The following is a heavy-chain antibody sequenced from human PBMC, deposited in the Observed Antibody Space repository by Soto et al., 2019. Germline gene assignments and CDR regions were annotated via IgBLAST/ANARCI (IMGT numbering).Heavy chain of an antibody. V-gene: IGHV3-23*01. CDR3: ARRGSGSYYDY. Sequence: EVQLLESGGGLVQPGGSLRLSCAASGFTFSSYAMRWVRQAPGKGLEWVSAISGSGDSTYYADSVKGRFTISRDNSQNPLYRQSSRLRGEDTAVYHCARRGSGSYYDYWGQGTLVTVSS. J-gene: IGHJ4*02. D-gene: IGHD1-26*01. CDR1: GFTFSSYA. CDR2: ISGSGDST.